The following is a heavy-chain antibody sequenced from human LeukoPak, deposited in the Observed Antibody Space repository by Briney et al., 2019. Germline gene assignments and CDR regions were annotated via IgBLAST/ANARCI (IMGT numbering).Heavy chain of an antibody. CDR1: GGTFSSYA. V-gene: IGHV1-69*04. Sequence: SVKVSCKASGGTFSSYAISWVRQAPGQGLEWMGRIIPILGIANYAQKFQGRVTITADKSTSTAYVELSSLRSEDTAVYYCARADSSSWYGDYWGQGTLVTVSS. CDR3: ARADSSSWYGDY. J-gene: IGHJ4*02. CDR2: IIPILGIA. D-gene: IGHD6-13*01.